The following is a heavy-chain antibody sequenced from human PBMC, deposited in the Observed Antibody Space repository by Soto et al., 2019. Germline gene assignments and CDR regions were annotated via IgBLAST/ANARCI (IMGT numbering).Heavy chain of an antibody. J-gene: IGHJ2*01. D-gene: IGHD3-16*01. CDR1: GFIFSDYA. CDR3: AKVAGGLGYFDL. CDR2: ISATGGNI. Sequence: EAQLLESGGGLARPGGSLKLSCVASGFIFSDYAITWIRQAPGKGLEWVATISATGGNIEYRESLKGRFTISRDNSKKMVYLQINGLTADDTAVYYCAKVAGGLGYFDLWGRGTLVTFSS. V-gene: IGHV3-23*01.